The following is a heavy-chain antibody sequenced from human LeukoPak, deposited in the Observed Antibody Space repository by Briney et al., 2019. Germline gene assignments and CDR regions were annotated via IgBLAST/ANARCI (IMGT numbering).Heavy chain of an antibody. D-gene: IGHD1-26*01. V-gene: IGHV3-23*01. CDR2: SSGSGSST. Sequence: QPGGSLRLCCAASGFTFSSYAMSWVRQAPGKGLEWVSASSGSGSSTFYADSVKGRFTISRDNSKKTVYLQMNSLRAEDTAVYHCAKDFEMYSGSYYPDYWGQGTLVTVSS. J-gene: IGHJ4*02. CDR1: GFTFSSYA. CDR3: AKDFEMYSGSYYPDY.